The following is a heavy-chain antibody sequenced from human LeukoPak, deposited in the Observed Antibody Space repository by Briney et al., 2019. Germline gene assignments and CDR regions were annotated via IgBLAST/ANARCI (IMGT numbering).Heavy chain of an antibody. CDR1: GFAFSSIR. CDR2: ISGNSADI. J-gene: IGHJ4*02. V-gene: IGHV3-21*01. CDR3: ARLDWRGY. Sequence: GGSLRLSCGASGFAFSSIRMSWVRQAPGRGLEWVSSISGNSADINNADSLKGRFTISRDNAKNSLYLQSNSLTVEDTAVYYCARLDWRGYWGQGTLVTVSS. D-gene: IGHD2-21*01.